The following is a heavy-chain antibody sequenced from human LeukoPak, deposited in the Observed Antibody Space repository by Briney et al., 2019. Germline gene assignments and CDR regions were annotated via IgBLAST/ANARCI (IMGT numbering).Heavy chain of an antibody. CDR1: GFTFYNYA. D-gene: IGHD1-1*01. V-gene: IGHV3-30*04. CDR2: ISYDESVK. Sequence: PGGSLRLSCAASGFTFYNYAMHWVRQAPGKGLEWVAAISYDESVKNYADSVKGRFTISRDNSKNTLYLQMNSLRAEDTAVYYCAKKKGWNAYYFDYWGQGALVTVSS. CDR3: AKKKGWNAYYFDY. J-gene: IGHJ4*02.